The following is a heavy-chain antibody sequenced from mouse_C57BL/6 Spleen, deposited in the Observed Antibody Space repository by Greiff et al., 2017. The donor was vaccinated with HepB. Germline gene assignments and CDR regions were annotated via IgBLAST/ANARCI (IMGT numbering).Heavy chain of an antibody. V-gene: IGHV1-26*01. CDR1: GYTFTDYY. CDR3: ARSTNYDAMDY. CDR2: INPNNGGT. Sequence: EVQLQQSGPELVKPGASVKISCKASGYTFTDYYMNWVKQSHGKSLEWIGDINPNNGGTSYNQKFKGKATLTVAKSSSTAYMELRSLTSEDSAVYYCARSTNYDAMDYWCQGTSVTVSS. J-gene: IGHJ4*01.